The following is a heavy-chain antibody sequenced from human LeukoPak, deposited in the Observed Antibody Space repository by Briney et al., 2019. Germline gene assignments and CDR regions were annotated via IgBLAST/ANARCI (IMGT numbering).Heavy chain of an antibody. V-gene: IGHV1-18*01. CDR1: GYTFTSYG. D-gene: IGHD4-17*01. Sequence: ASVKVSCKASGYTFTSYGISWVRQAPGQGLEWMGWISAYNGNTNYAQKLQGRVTMTTDTSTSTAYMELRSLRSDDTAVYYCARVLRVMTTERGARTPFDYWGQGTLVTVSS. CDR3: ARVLRVMTTERGARTPFDY. CDR2: ISAYNGNT. J-gene: IGHJ4*02.